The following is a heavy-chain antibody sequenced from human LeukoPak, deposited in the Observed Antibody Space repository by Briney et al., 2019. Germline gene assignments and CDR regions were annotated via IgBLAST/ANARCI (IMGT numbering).Heavy chain of an antibody. V-gene: IGHV4-4*02. CDR3: ARDIGLRFGDYYYYMDV. J-gene: IGHJ6*03. CDR2: IYHSGST. Sequence: MASETLSLTCAVSGGSISSSNCWNWVRQPPGKGLEWIGEIYHSGSTNYNPSLKSRVTISVDKSKNQFSLKVSSVTAADTAVYYCARDIGLRFGDYYYYMDVWGKGTTVTVSS. D-gene: IGHD5-12*01. CDR1: GGSISSSNC.